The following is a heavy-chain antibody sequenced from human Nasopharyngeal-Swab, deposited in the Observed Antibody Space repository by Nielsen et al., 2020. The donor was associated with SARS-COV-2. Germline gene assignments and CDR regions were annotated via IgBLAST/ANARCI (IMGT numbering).Heavy chain of an antibody. J-gene: IGHJ6*02. CDR3: AKDIGYSSPQGMDV. CDR1: GFTFDDYG. CDR2: INWNGGST. V-gene: IGHV3-20*04. Sequence: GGSLRLSCAASGFTFDDYGMSWVRQAPGKGLEWVSGINWNGGSTGYADSVKGRFTISRDNAKNSLYLQMNSLRAEDTALYYCAKDIGYSSPQGMDVWGQGTTVTVSS. D-gene: IGHD6-13*01.